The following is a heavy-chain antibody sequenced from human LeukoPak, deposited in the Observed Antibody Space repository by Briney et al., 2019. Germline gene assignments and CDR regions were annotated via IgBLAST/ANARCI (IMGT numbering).Heavy chain of an antibody. CDR2: INHSGST. D-gene: IGHD6-19*01. CDR1: GGSFSGYY. V-gene: IGHV4-34*01. J-gene: IGHJ4*02. Sequence: PSETLSLTCAVYGGSFSGYYWSWIRQPPGKGLEWIGEINHSGSTNYNPSLKSRVTISVDTSKNQFSLKLSSVTAADTAVYCCARDAPGRAVAGNDYWGQGTLVTVSS. CDR3: ARDAPGRAVAGNDY.